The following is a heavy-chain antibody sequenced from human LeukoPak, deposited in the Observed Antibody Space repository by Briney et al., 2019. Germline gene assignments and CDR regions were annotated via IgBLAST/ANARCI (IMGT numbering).Heavy chain of an antibody. J-gene: IGHJ6*02. V-gene: IGHV1-18*01. CDR3: ARDHMVRGNYYGMDV. CDR2: ISAYNGNT. CDR1: GYTFTSYG. Sequence: ASVKVSCKASGYTFTSYGISWVRQAPGQGLEWMGWISAYNGNTNYAQKLQGRVTMTTDTSTSTAYMGLRSLRSDDTAVYYCARDHMVRGNYYGMDVWGQGTTVTVSS. D-gene: IGHD3-10*01.